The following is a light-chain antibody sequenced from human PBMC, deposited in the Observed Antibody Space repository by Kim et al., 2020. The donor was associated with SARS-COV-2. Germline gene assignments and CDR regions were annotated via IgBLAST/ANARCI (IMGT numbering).Light chain of an antibody. CDR2: DLS. V-gene: IGLV2-14*03. J-gene: IGLJ1*01. CDR1: SSDIVD. CDR3: STCTSSHTLV. Sequence: SGPPGQSIPTPSTGVSSDIVDWIQQNPGKAPNLNTYDLSNRPSGVPNRSSGSKSGNTASLPISGLQAEDEPDNYFSTCTSSHTLVFGTGNKVTV.